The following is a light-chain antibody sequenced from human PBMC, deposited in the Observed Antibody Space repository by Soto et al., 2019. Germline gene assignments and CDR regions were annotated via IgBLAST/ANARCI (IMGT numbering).Light chain of an antibody. CDR2: SNN. J-gene: IGLJ1*01. CDR3: AAWDASLGGFYV. CDR1: RSSIGSNT. Sequence: QSVLTQPPSASGTPGQRVTISCSGSRSSIGSNTVNWYQHLPGSAPKLLIYSNNHRPSGVPYRFSASKAGASASLAISGLQSAEEGDYYCAAWDASLGGFYVFGSGTKLTVL. V-gene: IGLV1-44*01.